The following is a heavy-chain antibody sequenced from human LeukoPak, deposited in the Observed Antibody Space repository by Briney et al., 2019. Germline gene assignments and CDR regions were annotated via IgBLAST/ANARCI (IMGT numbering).Heavy chain of an antibody. CDR1: GFTFSDYY. D-gene: IGHD4-17*01. V-gene: IGHV3-11*01. CDR2: ISSSGSTI. Sequence: GGSLRLSCAAYGFTFSDYYMSWIRQAPGKGLEWVSYISSSGSTIYYTDSVKGRFTISRDNAKNSLYLQMNSLRAEDTAVYYCARAPPLREFDYWGQGTLVTVSS. J-gene: IGHJ4*02. CDR3: ARAPPLREFDY.